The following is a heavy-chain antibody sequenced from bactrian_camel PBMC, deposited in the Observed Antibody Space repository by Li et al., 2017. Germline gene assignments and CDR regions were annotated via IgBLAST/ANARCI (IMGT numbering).Heavy chain of an antibody. Sequence: HVQLVESGGGSVQAGGSLTLSCKVSGDDFGRLSMAWFRQAPGKEREGVAGIDRDGVTKYADSVKGRFTISQDNALKILYLQLNSLKPEDTARYYCAAGFAVLVRWLLVENEYTSWGQGTQVTVS. CDR1: GDDFGRLS. D-gene: IGHD6*01. J-gene: IGHJ4*01. CDR2: IDRDGVT. CDR3: AAGFAVLVRWLLVENEYTS. V-gene: IGHV3S55*01.